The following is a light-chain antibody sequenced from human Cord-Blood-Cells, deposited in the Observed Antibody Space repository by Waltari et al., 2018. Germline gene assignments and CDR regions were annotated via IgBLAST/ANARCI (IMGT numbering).Light chain of an antibody. CDR2: DVS. Sequence: QSPLTQTRSVSGSPGQEVTISCTGTRSDVGGYNYVSWYQQPPGKAPKLMIYDVSKRPSGVPDRFSGSKSGNTASLTISGLQAEDEADYYCCSYAGSYTYVFGTGTKVTVL. CDR1: RSDVGGYNY. V-gene: IGLV2-11*01. J-gene: IGLJ1*01. CDR3: CSYAGSYTYV.